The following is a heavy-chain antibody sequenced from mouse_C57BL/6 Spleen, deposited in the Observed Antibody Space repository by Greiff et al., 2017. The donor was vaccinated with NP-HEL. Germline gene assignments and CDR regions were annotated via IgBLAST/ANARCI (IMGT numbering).Heavy chain of an antibody. J-gene: IGHJ2*01. CDR1: GYSFTGYY. CDR3: ASSGPFDY. V-gene: IGHV1-42*01. D-gene: IGHD3-2*02. CDR2: INPSTGGT. Sequence: EVQLQQSGPELVKPGASVKISCKASGYSFTGYYMNWVKQSPEKSLEWIGEINPSTGGTTYNQKFKAKATLTVDKSSSTAYMQLKSLTSEDSAVYYCASSGPFDYWGQGTTLTVSS.